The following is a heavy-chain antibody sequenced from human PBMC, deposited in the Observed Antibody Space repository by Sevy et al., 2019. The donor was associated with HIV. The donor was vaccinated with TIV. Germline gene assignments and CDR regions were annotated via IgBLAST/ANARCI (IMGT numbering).Heavy chain of an antibody. CDR3: TTEGAD. CDR1: GFTFSDAW. CDR2: IRSEGDGGTT. J-gene: IGHJ4*02. V-gene: IGHV3-15*01. Sequence: GGSLRLSCAASGFTFSDAWMRWVRQAPRRGLEWVGRIRSEGDGGTTEYAAPVKGRFSIARDDSKNIVYVQMNSLKTEDTGVYYCTTEGADWGQGTLVTVSS.